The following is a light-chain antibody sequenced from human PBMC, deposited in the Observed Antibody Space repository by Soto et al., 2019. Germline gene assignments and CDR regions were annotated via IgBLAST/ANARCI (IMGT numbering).Light chain of an antibody. CDR1: QTVSSY. Sequence: ENVLTQSPGTLSLSPGERATLSYRASQTVSSYLTWYQQRPGQAPRLLIYGASKRATGIPDRYSGSCSGTDFTLTISRLEPEDVVLYYCQQYGTSPIIVGQGTRLAI. J-gene: IGKJ5*01. CDR3: QQYGTSPII. V-gene: IGKV3-20*01. CDR2: GAS.